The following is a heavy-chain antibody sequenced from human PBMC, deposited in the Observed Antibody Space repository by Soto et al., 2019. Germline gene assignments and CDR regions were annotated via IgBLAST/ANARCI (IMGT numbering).Heavy chain of an antibody. J-gene: IGHJ6*02. CDR3: ARAATVVDAYYYYGMDV. D-gene: IGHD4-17*01. V-gene: IGHV1-69*12. Sequence: QVQLVQSGAEVKKPGSSVKVSCKASGGTFSSYAISWVRQAPGQGLEWMGGIIPIFGTANYAQKFQGRVTINADESTSTAFMELSSLRSEDTAVYYCARAATVVDAYYYYGMDVWGQGTTVTVSS. CDR2: IIPIFGTA. CDR1: GGTFSSYA.